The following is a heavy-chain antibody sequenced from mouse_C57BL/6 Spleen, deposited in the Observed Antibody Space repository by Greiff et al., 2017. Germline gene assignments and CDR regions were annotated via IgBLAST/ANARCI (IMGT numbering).Heavy chain of an antibody. CDR3: VRDWDYDGSAWFAY. D-gene: IGHD2-3*01. CDR1: GFTFNTYA. V-gene: IGHV10-3*01. CDR2: IRSKSSNYAT. J-gene: IGHJ3*01. Sequence: EVQLVESGGGLVQPKGSLKLSCAASGFTFNTYAMHWVRQAPGKGLEWVARIRSKSSNYATYYADSVKDRFTISRDDSQSMLYLQMNNLKTEDTAMYYCVRDWDYDGSAWFAYWGQGTLVTVSA.